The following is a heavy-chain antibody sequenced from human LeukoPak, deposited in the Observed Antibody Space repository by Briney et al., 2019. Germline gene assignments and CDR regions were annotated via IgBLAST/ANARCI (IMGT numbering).Heavy chain of an antibody. J-gene: IGHJ6*02. CDR2: ISYDGSNK. CDR3: AKTRGYCSSTSCYSLYYYYGMDV. V-gene: IGHV3-30-3*02. D-gene: IGHD2-2*01. CDR1: GFTFSSYA. Sequence: GGSLRLSCAASGFTFSSYAMHWVRQAPGKGLEWVAVISYDGSNKYYADSVKGRFTISRDNSKNTLYLQMNSLRAEDTAVYYCAKTRGYCSSTSCYSLYYYYGMDVWGQGTTVTVSS.